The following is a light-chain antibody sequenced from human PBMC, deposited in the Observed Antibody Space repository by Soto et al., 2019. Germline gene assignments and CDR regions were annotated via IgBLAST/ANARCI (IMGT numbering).Light chain of an antibody. J-gene: IGKJ5*01. Sequence: DIQMTQSPSSLSASVGDRVTITCRASQGISNSLAWYQQKPGKVPRLLIYAASILQLGVPSRFSCSGSGTDFTLTISSLQPEDVATYYCQKYNNVPATFGLGTRLEIK. V-gene: IGKV1-27*01. CDR3: QKYNNVPAT. CDR1: QGISNS. CDR2: AAS.